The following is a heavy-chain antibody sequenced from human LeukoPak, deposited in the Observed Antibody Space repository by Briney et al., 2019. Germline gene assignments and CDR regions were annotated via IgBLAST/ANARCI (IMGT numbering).Heavy chain of an antibody. Sequence: PSETLSLTCAVSGASISSYYWNWIRQPAGKGLEWIGRIYTGGSTNYNPSLKSRVTMSVDTSKYQFSLKLSSVTAADTAVYYCARAFGGNSGRYYYYYMDVWGKGTTVTVSS. D-gene: IGHD4-23*01. CDR3: ARAFGGNSGRYYYYYMDV. CDR1: GASISSYY. J-gene: IGHJ6*03. CDR2: IYTGGST. V-gene: IGHV4-4*07.